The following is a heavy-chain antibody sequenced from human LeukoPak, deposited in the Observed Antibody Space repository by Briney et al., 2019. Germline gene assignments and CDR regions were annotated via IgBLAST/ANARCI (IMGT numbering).Heavy chain of an antibody. D-gene: IGHD6-13*01. V-gene: IGHV3-23*01. CDR2: ISGSGGST. CDR1: GFTCSSYA. CDR3: AKGAYSSSWFWFDP. J-gene: IGHJ5*02. Sequence: GGSLRLSCAASGFTCSSYAMSWVRQAPGKGLEWVSAISGSGGSTYYADSVKGRFTISRDNSKNTLYLQMDSLRAEDTAVYYCAKGAYSSSWFWFDPWGQGTLVTVSS.